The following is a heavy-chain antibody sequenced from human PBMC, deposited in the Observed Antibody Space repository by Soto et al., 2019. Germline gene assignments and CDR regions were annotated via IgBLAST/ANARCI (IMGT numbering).Heavy chain of an antibody. CDR1: GGSITSYY. Sequence: PSETLSLTCTVSGGSITSYYWSWIRQPPGKGLEWVGRIYSDGTTNYSPSLKSRVTMSLDTSKDQFSLHLNSVTAADTAVYYCSRVGCSNSKCYTRGMDVWGQGATVTVSS. J-gene: IGHJ6*02. V-gene: IGHV4-4*07. CDR2: IYSDGTT. D-gene: IGHD2-2*01. CDR3: SRVGCSNSKCYTRGMDV.